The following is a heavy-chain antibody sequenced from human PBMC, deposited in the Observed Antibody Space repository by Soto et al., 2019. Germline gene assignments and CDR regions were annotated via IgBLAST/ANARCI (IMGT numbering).Heavy chain of an antibody. V-gene: IGHV3-30-3*01. Sequence: QVQLVESGGGVVQPGRSLRLSCAASGFTFSSYAMHWVHQAPGKGLEWVALISHDGSNKYYADSVKGRFTISRDNSKNTLYLQMNSLRTEDTSVYYCGRCSSTSCHLGADYWGQGTLVNVSS. CDR2: ISHDGSNK. CDR1: GFTFSSYA. CDR3: GRCSSTSCHLGADY. D-gene: IGHD2-2*01. J-gene: IGHJ4*02.